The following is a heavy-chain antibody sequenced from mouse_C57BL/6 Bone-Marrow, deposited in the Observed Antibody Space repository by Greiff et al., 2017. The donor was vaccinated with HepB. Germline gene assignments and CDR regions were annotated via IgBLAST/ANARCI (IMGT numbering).Heavy chain of an antibody. V-gene: IGHV2-6*01. Sequence: VMLVESGPGLVAPSQSLSITCTVSGFSLTSYGVDWVRQSPGKGLEWLGVIWGVGSTNYNSALKSRLSISKDNSKSQVFLKMNSLQTDDTAMYYCASIYYGFAYWGQGTRVTVSA. CDR1: GFSLTSYG. J-gene: IGHJ3*01. D-gene: IGHD2-1*01. CDR3: ASIYYGFAY. CDR2: IWGVGST.